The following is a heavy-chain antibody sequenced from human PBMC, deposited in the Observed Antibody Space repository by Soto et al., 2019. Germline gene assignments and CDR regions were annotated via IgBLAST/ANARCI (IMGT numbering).Heavy chain of an antibody. CDR3: ARASHNSCDSSGYLYYFDY. V-gene: IGHV3-23*01. CDR1: GFTFSSYA. D-gene: IGHD3-22*01. CDR2: IRGSGGST. Sequence: GGSLRLSCAASGFTFSSYAMSWVRQAPGKGLEWVSAIRGSGGSTYYADSVKGRFTISRDNSNNTLYLQGNSLRAEDTAVYYCARASHNSCDSSGYLYYFDYWGQGTLGTVSS. J-gene: IGHJ4*02.